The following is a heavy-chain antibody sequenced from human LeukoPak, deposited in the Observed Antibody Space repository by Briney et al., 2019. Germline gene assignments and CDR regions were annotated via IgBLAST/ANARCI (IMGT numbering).Heavy chain of an antibody. CDR1: GFTFSTYA. CDR3: ARHDWLES. CDR2: IYYTGST. V-gene: IGHV4-39*01. Sequence: GSLRLSCAASGFTFSTYAMSWVRQAPGKGLEWIGTIYYTGSTDYNLSLKSRVTMSVDTSKNQFSLKLSSVTAADTAVYYCARHDWLESWGQGTLVTVSS. J-gene: IGHJ5*01.